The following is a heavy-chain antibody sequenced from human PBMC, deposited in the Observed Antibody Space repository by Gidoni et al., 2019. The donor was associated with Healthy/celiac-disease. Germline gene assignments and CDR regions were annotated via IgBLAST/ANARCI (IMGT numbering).Heavy chain of an antibody. Sequence: VRQAPGKGLEWVSAISGSGGSTYYADSVKGRFTISRDNSKNTLYLQMNSLRAEDTAVYYYAKATVAGTFIYFDYWGQGTLVTVSS. D-gene: IGHD6-19*01. J-gene: IGHJ4*02. V-gene: IGHV3-23*01. CDR2: ISGSGGST. CDR3: AKATVAGTFIYFDY.